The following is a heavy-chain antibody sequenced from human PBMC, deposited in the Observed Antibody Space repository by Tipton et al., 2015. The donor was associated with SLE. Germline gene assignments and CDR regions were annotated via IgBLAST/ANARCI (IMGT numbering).Heavy chain of an antibody. J-gene: IGHJ4*02. CDR2: IKQDGSEE. V-gene: IGHV3-7*01. Sequence: SLRLSCAASGFTFSSYWMSWVRQAPGKGLEWVANIKQDGSEENYVDSVKGRFTVSRDNGQNSLYLQMNSLRAEDTGVYYCARDHLFYDFWSGYTSFFDFWGQGTLVTVSS. CDR1: GFTFSSYW. CDR3: ARDHLFYDFWSGYTSFFDF. D-gene: IGHD3-3*01.